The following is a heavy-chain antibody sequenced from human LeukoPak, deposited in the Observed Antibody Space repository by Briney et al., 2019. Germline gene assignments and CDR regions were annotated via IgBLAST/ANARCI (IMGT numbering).Heavy chain of an antibody. CDR3: ARPKDYSDAFDI. J-gene: IGHJ3*02. D-gene: IGHD2-15*01. CDR2: IYTSGST. Sequence: SETLSLTCTVSGGSISSYYWSWIRQPAGKGLEWIGRIYTSGSTNYNPSPKSRVTMSVDTSKNQFSLKLSSVTAADTAVYYCARPKDYSDAFDIWGQGTMVTVSS. V-gene: IGHV4-4*07. CDR1: GGSISSYY.